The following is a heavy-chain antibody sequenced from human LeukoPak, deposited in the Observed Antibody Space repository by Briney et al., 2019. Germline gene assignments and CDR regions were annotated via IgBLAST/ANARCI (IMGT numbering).Heavy chain of an antibody. D-gene: IGHD2-8*01. J-gene: IGHJ5*02. V-gene: IGHV1-18*04. Sequence: GASVKVSCKASGYTFTGYYMHWVRQAPGQGLEWMGWISAYNGNTNYAQKLQGRVTMTTDTSTSTAYMELRSLRSDDTAVYYCARDGGYCTNGVCYYNWFDPWGQGTLVTVSS. CDR1: GYTFTGYY. CDR2: ISAYNGNT. CDR3: ARDGGYCTNGVCYYNWFDP.